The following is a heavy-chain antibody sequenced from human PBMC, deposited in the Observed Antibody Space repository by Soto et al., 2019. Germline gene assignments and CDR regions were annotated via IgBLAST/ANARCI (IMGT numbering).Heavy chain of an antibody. V-gene: IGHV1-58*01. CDR1: GFTSSRSA. J-gene: IGHJ6*02. CDR3: TAPTVTTPDYYYGADV. Sequence: SLKVSCKSFGFTSSRSAVLWARQARGQRLEWRGWVVVGSGYTNYAQKFQERVTITTDMHTSTVYMELSSLRSDDTGVYYCTAPTVTTPDYYYGADVWGQGTSVTVS. D-gene: IGHD4-17*01. CDR2: VVVGSGYT.